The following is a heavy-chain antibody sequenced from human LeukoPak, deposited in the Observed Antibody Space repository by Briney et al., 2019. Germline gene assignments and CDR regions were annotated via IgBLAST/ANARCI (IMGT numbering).Heavy chain of an antibody. CDR1: GFTFSTYR. CDR2: ISHDGSNK. D-gene: IGHD3-9*01. Sequence: GRSLRLSCAASGFTFSTYRMHWVRQVPGKGLEWVAVISHDGSNKYYADSVKGRFTISRDNPKDTLFLQMNSLITRDTAVYYCARAGYDVLTGYSAYWGQGTLVTVSS. CDR3: ARAGYDVLTGYSAY. J-gene: IGHJ4*02. V-gene: IGHV3-30-3*01.